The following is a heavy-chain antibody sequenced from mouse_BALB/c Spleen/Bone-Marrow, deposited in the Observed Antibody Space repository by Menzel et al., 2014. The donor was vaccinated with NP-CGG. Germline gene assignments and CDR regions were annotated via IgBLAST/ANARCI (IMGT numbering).Heavy chain of an antibody. Sequence: VQLQQSGAELVRPGSSVKISCKASGYAFSSYWMNWVKQRPGQGLVWIGQIYPGDGDTNYNGKFKGKATLTADKSSSTAYMQLSGLTSEDSAVYFCARGRGWYFDYWGQGTTLTVSS. CDR2: IYPGDGDT. D-gene: IGHD2-3*01. J-gene: IGHJ2*01. CDR3: ARGRGWYFDY. V-gene: IGHV1-80*01. CDR1: GYAFSSYW.